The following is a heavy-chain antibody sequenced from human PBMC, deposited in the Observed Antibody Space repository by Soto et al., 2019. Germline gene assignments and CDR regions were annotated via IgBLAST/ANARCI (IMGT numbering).Heavy chain of an antibody. Sequence: PSETLSLTCTVSGGSISSGGYYWGWIRQPPGKGLEWIGSIYYRGNTYYNPSLKSRVTISVDTSKNQFSLKLSSVTAADTAVYYCAREGRGYCSGGSCQVDYWGQGTLVTVPQ. J-gene: IGHJ4*02. CDR1: GGSISSGGYY. D-gene: IGHD2-15*01. CDR2: IYYRGNT. CDR3: AREGRGYCSGGSCQVDY. V-gene: IGHV4-39*02.